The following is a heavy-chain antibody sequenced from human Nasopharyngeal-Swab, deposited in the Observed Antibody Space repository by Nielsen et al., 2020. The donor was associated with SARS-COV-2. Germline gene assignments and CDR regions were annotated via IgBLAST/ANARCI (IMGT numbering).Heavy chain of an antibody. CDR1: GFTFSSYS. V-gene: IGHV3-21*01. Sequence: GESLKISCAASGFTFSSYSMNWVRQAQGKGLEWVSSISSSSSYIYYADSVKGRFTISRDNAKNTLYLQMTSLRAEDKAVYYCARTAAASENGMDVWVQGTTVTVSS. CDR2: ISSSSSYI. D-gene: IGHD2-2*01. CDR3: ARTAAASENGMDV. J-gene: IGHJ6*02.